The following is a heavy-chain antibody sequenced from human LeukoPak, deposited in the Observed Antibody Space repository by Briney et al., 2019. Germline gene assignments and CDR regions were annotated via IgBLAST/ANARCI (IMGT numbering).Heavy chain of an antibody. D-gene: IGHD4-17*01. J-gene: IGHJ4*02. CDR1: GGSFSGYY. CDR3: ARAATVTTLGFDY. Sequence: SETLSLTCAVYGGSFSGYYWSWIRQPPGKGLEWIGEINHSGSTNYNPSLKSRVTISVDTSKNQFSLKLSSVTAADTAVYYCARAATVTTLGFDYWGQGTLVTVSS. V-gene: IGHV4-34*01. CDR2: INHSGST.